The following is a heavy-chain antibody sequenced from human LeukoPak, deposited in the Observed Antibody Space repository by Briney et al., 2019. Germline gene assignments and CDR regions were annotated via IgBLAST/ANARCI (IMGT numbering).Heavy chain of an antibody. CDR1: GYTFTGYY. J-gene: IGHJ6*02. CDR2: INPNSGGT. Sequence: ASVKVSCKASGYTFTGYYMHWVRQAPGQGLEWMGWINPNSGGTNYAQKFQGRVTMTRDTSISTAYMELSRLRSDDTAVYYCARDTVSSTIPLGYGMDVWGQGTTVTVSS. V-gene: IGHV1-2*02. D-gene: IGHD6-13*01. CDR3: ARDTVSSTIPLGYGMDV.